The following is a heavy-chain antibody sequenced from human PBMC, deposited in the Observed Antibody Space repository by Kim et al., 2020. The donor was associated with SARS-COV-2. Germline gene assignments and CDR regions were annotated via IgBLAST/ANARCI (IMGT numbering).Heavy chain of an antibody. V-gene: IGHV3-23*05. D-gene: IGHD6-13*01. Sequence: ADSVKGRFTIARDNSKNTLYLQRNSRGAEDTAVYYGARVNIAAGHKYLDGWGQGTTVTVSS. CDR3: ARVNIAAGHKYLDG. J-gene: IGHJ6*02.